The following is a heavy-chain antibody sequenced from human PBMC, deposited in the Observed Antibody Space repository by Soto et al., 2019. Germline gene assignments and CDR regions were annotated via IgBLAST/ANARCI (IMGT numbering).Heavy chain of an antibody. J-gene: IGHJ6*02. D-gene: IGHD6-6*01. CDR2: ISYDGSNK. V-gene: IGHV3-30*18. CDR3: AKEHHKQLVYYYGMDV. CDR1: GFTFSSYG. Sequence: GGSLRLSCAASGFTFSSYGMHWVRQAPGKGLEWVAVISYDGSNKYYADSVKGRFTISRDNSKNTLYLQMNSLRAEDTAVYYCAKEHHKQLVYYYGMDVWGQGTTVTVSS.